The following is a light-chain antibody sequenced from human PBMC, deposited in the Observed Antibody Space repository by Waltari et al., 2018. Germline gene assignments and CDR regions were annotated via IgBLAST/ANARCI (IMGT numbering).Light chain of an antibody. Sequence: VLIQPPSVSGTPGQTVTISCSGTKSNIGSNFVAWYHQVPGAAPKFLLPTDIRRPSRVPVRFSRSRSGSSASLTISGLQSADEADYYCSTWDDTLDGAVFGAGTKVTVL. CDR2: TDI. J-gene: IGLJ3*02. CDR3: STWDDTLDGAV. V-gene: IGLV1-44*01. CDR1: KSNIGSNF.